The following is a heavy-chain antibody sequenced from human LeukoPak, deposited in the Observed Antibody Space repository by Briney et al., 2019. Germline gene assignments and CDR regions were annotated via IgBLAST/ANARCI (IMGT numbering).Heavy chain of an antibody. CDR2: ISSSGSNI. CDR3: ARRGILEWLLSRENYYYYMDV. J-gene: IGHJ6*03. D-gene: IGHD3-3*01. V-gene: IGHV3-11*04. Sequence: GGSLRLSCAASGFTFSDYYMSWLSQAPGKGLEWVSYISSSGSNIYYADSVKGRFTISRDNAKNSLYLQMNSLRAEDTALYYCARRGILEWLLSRENYYYYMDVWGKGTTVTVSS. CDR1: GFTFSDYY.